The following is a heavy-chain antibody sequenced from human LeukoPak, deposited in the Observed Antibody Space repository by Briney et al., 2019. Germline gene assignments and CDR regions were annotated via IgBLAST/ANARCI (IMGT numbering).Heavy chain of an antibody. J-gene: IGHJ6*03. CDR1: GGSISSYY. D-gene: IGHD2-21*02. CDR2: IYSSGST. CDR3: ARDRCNGGDCSSWNYMDV. V-gene: IGHV4-4*08. Sequence: SETLSLTCTVSGGSISSYYWSWIRQPPGKGLEWIGYIYSSGSTNYNPSLKSRVTISLDTSKNQFSLKLRSVTAADTAIYYCARDRCNGGDCSSWNYMDVWGKGTMVTVSS.